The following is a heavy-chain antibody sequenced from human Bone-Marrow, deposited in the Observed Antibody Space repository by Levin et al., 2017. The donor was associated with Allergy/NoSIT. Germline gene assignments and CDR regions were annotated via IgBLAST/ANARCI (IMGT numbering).Heavy chain of an antibody. CDR1: GASITSGDHY. Sequence: SETLSLTCSVSGASITSGDHYWSWIRQSPGTGLEWIGYIYYSGSTHYNPSLMTRITISLDPSKNHFSLKLRSVTVADTAVYYCASLSYYYGAGTHPDEDYWGQGALVIVSS. J-gene: IGHJ4*02. V-gene: IGHV4-30-4*01. CDR3: ASLSYYYGAGTHPDEDY. D-gene: IGHD3-10*01. CDR2: IYYSGST.